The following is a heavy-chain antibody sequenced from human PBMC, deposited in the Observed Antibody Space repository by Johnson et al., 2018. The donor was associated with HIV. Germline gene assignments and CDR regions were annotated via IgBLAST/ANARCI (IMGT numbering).Heavy chain of an antibody. V-gene: IGHV3-30*02. D-gene: IGHD6-19*01. CDR3: AKGGSGTTRIRAQKGAFDI. J-gene: IGHJ3*02. CDR2: IRYDGSNK. CDR1: GFTFSSFG. Sequence: VQLVESGGGVVQPGRSLRLSCAASGFTFSSFGMHWVRQAPGQGLEWVAFIRYDGSNKYFAASVKGRFTLPRDNSTNTLYLQINSLRAEDTAVYYWAKGGSGTTRIRAQKGAFDIWGQGTMVTVSS.